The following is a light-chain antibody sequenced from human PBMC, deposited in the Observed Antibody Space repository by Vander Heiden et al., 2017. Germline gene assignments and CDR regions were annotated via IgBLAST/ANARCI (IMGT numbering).Light chain of an antibody. J-gene: IGLJ2*01. V-gene: IGLV2-8*01. Sequence: HSALTQSPPASGSPGQSVTISCTGTSSDVGGYNYVSWYQQHPGNAPRLMIYEVSKRPSGVPDRFSGSKSGNTASLTVSGLQAEDEADYYCSSYAGSNNLVFGGGTKLTVL. CDR2: EVS. CDR1: SSDVGGYNY. CDR3: SSYAGSNNLV.